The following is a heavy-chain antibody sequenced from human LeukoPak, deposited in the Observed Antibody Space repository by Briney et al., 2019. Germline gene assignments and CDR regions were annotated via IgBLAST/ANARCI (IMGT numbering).Heavy chain of an antibody. Sequence: PGGSLRLSCAASGFTFNSYAMTWVRQAPGKGLEGVSGISAGGGSTYYADSVKGRFTISRDNSKNTLYLQMNSLRAEDTAVYYCAKVASWFTYCGGDCYRGGYWGQGTLVTVTS. D-gene: IGHD2-21*02. CDR1: GFTFNSYA. V-gene: IGHV3-23*01. J-gene: IGHJ4*02. CDR3: AKVASWFTYCGGDCYRGGY. CDR2: ISAGGGST.